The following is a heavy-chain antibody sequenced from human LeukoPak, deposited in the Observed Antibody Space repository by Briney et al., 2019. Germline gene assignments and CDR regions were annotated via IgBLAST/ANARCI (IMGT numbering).Heavy chain of an antibody. CDR2: ISPYNGNT. V-gene: IGHV1-18*01. D-gene: IGHD2-15*01. J-gene: IGHJ6*02. CDR3: ARRYCSGGSCWYGMDV. CDR1: GYTFTSYG. Sequence: GASVKVSCKASGYTFTSYGVTWVRQAPGQGLEWMGWISPYNGNTNYAQKLQGRVTMTTDTSTSTAYMALRSLGSEDTAVYYCARRYCSGGSCWYGMDVWGQGTTVTVSS.